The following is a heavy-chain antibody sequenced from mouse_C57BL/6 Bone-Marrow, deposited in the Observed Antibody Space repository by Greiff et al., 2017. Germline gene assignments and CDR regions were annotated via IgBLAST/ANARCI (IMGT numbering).Heavy chain of an antibody. V-gene: IGHV1-64*01. Sequence: QVQLQQPGAELVKPGASVKLSCKASGYTFTSYWMHWVKQRPGQGLEWIGMIHPNSGSTNYNEKFKSKATLTVDKSSSTAYMQLSSLTSEDSAVYYCARPNYYGSRCDYWGQGTTLTVSS. CDR3: ARPNYYGSRCDY. CDR2: IHPNSGST. D-gene: IGHD1-1*01. J-gene: IGHJ2*01. CDR1: GYTFTSYW.